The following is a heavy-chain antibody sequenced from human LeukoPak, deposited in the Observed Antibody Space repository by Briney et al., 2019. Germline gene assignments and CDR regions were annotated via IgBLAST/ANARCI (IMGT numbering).Heavy chain of an antibody. D-gene: IGHD5-24*01. J-gene: IGHJ4*02. CDR1: GFTFSSYA. V-gene: IGHV3-64D*06. CDR3: VKRRDGDNWARFGY. Sequence: PGGSLRLSCSASGFTFSSYAMHWVRQAPGKGLEYVSAISSNGDSTYYADSVKGRFTISRDNSKNTLDLQMSSLRAEDTAVYYCVKRRDGDNWARFGYWGQGTLVTVSS. CDR2: ISSNGDST.